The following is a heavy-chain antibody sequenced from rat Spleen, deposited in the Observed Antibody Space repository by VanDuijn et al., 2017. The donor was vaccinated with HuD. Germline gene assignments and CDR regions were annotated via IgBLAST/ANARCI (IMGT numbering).Heavy chain of an antibody. V-gene: IGHV5S13*01. J-gene: IGHJ3*01. CDR1: GFTFSNYG. CDR3: ATEPLNYGGPHWFAY. D-gene: IGHD1-11*01. CDR2: ITTSGGNT. Sequence: EVQLVESGGGLVQPGRSLKLSCAASGFTFSNYGMAWVRQAPTKGLEWVASITTSGGNTYYRDSVKGRFTISRDNAKNTLYLQMDSLRSEDTATYYCATEPLNYGGPHWFAYWGQGTLVTVSS.